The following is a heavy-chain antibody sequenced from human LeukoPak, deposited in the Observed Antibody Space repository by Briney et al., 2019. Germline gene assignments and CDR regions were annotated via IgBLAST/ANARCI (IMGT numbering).Heavy chain of an antibody. V-gene: IGHV4-30-2*01. CDR2: IYHSGST. Sequence: PSETLSLTCAVSGGSISSGGYSWSWLRQPPGTGLEWIGYIYHSGSTYYNPSLKSRVTISVDRSKNQFSLKLSSVTAADTAVYYCARDYGDYVFDYWGQGTLVTVSS. D-gene: IGHD4-17*01. J-gene: IGHJ4*02. CDR1: GGSISSGGYS. CDR3: ARDYGDYVFDY.